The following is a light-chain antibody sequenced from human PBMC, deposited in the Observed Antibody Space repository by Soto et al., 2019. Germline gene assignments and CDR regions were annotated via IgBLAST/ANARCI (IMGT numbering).Light chain of an antibody. J-gene: IGKJ1*01. V-gene: IGKV3-15*01. CDR1: QSVSGK. CDR3: QQSNNWPWT. CDR2: DAS. Sequence: EVLMTQSPATLSVSPGEIATLSFTASQSVSGKLAWYQQKPGQAPRLLIYDASTRATGIPARFSGSGSGTEFTLTISSLQSEDFAVYYCQQSNNWPWTFGQGTKVDIK.